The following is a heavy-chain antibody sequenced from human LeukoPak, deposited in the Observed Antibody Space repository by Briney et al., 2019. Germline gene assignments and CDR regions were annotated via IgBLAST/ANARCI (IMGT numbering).Heavy chain of an antibody. D-gene: IGHD6-13*01. J-gene: IGHJ3*02. CDR1: GFTFSNYW. Sequence: PGGSLRLSCAASGFTFSNYWMSWVRQAPGKGLEWVANIKQDGSEKYYVDSVKGRFTISRDNAKNSLYLQMNSLRAEDTALYYCAKAYGSSRFDAFDIWGQGTMVTVSS. CDR3: AKAYGSSRFDAFDI. V-gene: IGHV3-7*03. CDR2: IKQDGSEK.